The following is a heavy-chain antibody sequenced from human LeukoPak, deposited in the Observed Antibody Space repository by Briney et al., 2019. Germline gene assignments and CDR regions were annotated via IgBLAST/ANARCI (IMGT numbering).Heavy chain of an antibody. CDR2: IYSSGST. J-gene: IGHJ4*02. CDR1: GFTVSSKY. V-gene: IGHV3-66*03. CDR3: AKDAMVRGVMPEY. D-gene: IGHD3-10*01. Sequence: PGGSLILSCAASGFTVSSKYMSWVRQAPGKGLEWISIIYSSGSTFYADSVKGRFTISRDNSKNTLYLQMNSLRAEDTAVYYCAKDAMVRGVMPEYWGQGTLVTVSS.